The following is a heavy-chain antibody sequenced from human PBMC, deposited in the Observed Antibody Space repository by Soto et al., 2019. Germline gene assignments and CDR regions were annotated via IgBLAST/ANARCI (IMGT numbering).Heavy chain of an antibody. CDR2: ISSGTTT. CDR3: ARGWSSSSMSAFDI. J-gene: IGHJ3*02. D-gene: IGHD6-13*01. Sequence: EVQLVESGGGLVQPGGSLRLSCAASGFTSGLTFSSYGLNWVRQAPGRGLEWISYISSGTTTYYAESVKGRLTISRDNAKNSLYLQMNSLTAEDTAVYYCARGWSSSSMSAFDIWGQGTMVAVSP. V-gene: IGHV3-48*03. CDR1: GFTSGLTFSSYG.